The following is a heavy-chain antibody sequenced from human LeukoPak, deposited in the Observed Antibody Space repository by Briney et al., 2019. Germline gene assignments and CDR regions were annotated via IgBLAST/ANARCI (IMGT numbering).Heavy chain of an antibody. V-gene: IGHV4-39*01. CDR2: IYYSGST. J-gene: IGHJ4*02. D-gene: IGHD3-10*01. CDR1: GGSISGSSYY. CDR3: ARGYYYGSGRGDFDY. Sequence: SETLSLTCTVSGGSISGSSYYWGWIRQPPGKGLEWIGSIYYSGSTYYNPSLKSRVTISVDTSKNQFSLKLSSVTAADTAVYYCARGYYYGSGRGDFDYWGQGTLVTVSS.